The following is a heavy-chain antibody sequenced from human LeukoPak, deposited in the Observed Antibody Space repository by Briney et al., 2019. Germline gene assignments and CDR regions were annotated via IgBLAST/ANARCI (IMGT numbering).Heavy chain of an antibody. CDR2: INHSGST. CDR1: GGSFSGYY. V-gene: IGHV4-34*01. J-gene: IGHJ5*02. D-gene: IGHD6-6*01. Sequence: SETLSLTCAVYGGSFSGYYWSWIRQPPGKGLEWIGEINHSGSTNYNPSLKSRVTISVDTSKNQFSLKLSSVTAADTAVYYCARGAISSSSGAVGARTNWFDPWGQGTLVTVSS. CDR3: ARGAISSSSGAVGARTNWFDP.